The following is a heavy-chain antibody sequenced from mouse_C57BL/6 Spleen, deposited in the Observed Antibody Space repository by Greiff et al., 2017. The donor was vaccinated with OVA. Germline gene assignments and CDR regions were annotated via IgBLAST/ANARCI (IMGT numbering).Heavy chain of an antibody. V-gene: IGHV1-74*01. CDR2: IHPSDSDT. Sequence: QVQLQQPGAELVQPGASVKVSCKASGYTFTSYWMHWVKQRPGQGLEWIGRIHPSDSDTNSNQKFTGKATLTVDKSSSTAYMQLSSLTSEDSAVYYCAIGADYDGSSYWYFDVWGTGTTVTVSS. J-gene: IGHJ1*03. CDR1: GYTFTSYW. D-gene: IGHD1-1*01. CDR3: AIGADYDGSSYWYFDV.